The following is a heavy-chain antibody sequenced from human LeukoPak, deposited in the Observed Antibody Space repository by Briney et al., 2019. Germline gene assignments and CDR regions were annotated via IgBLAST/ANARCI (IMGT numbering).Heavy chain of an antibody. CDR3: VRQMVRGSYYMDV. CDR2: IYYSGST. J-gene: IGHJ6*03. V-gene: IGHV4-59*08. Sequence: PSETLSLTCTVSGGSISSYYWSWIRQPPGKGLEWIGYIYYSGSTNYNPSLKSRVTISVDTSKNQFSLKLSSVTAADTAVYYCVRQMVRGSYYMDVWGKGTTVTVSS. D-gene: IGHD3-10*01. CDR1: GGSISSYY.